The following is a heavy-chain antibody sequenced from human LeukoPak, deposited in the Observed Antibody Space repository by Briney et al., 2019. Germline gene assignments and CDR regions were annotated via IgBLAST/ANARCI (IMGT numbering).Heavy chain of an antibody. CDR3: AKDESIAVAGTARLAY. CDR1: GFTFSSYA. V-gene: IGHV3-23*01. Sequence: GGSLRLSCAASGFTFSSYAMSWVRQAPGKGLGWVSAISGSGGSTYYADSVKGRFTISRDNSKNTLYLQMNSLRAEDTAVYYCAKDESIAVAGTARLAYWGQGTLVTVSS. CDR2: ISGSGGST. J-gene: IGHJ4*02. D-gene: IGHD6-19*01.